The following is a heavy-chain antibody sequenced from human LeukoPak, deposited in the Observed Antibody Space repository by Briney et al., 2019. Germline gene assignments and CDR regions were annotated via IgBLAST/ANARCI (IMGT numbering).Heavy chain of an antibody. Sequence: SETLSLTCTVSGDSIISSYWSWIRQPPGKGLEWIAYMKFNAKTDYNPPLKSRVTISLDTSMNQFSLILNSVTTADTAVYYCARAPPRRCPGNDCYPIFDFWGQGSLVTVSS. CDR3: ARAPPRRCPGNDCYPIFDF. J-gene: IGHJ4*02. V-gene: IGHV4-59*01. D-gene: IGHD2-21*02. CDR2: MKFNAKT. CDR1: GDSIISSY.